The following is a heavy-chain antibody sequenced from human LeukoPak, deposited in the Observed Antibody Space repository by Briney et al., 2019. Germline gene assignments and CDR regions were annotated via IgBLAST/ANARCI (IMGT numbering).Heavy chain of an antibody. Sequence: GGSLRLSCAASGFTFSSYAMSWVRQAPGKGLEWVAVISYDGSNKYYADSVKGRFTISRDNSKNTLYLQMNSLRAEDTAVYYCAKGGGYSYGPEVYWGQGTLVTVSS. V-gene: IGHV3-30*18. CDR2: ISYDGSNK. J-gene: IGHJ4*02. CDR1: GFTFSSYA. CDR3: AKGGGYSYGPEVY. D-gene: IGHD5-18*01.